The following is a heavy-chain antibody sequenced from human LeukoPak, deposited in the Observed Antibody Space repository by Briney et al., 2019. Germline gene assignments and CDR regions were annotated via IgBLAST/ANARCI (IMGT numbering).Heavy chain of an antibody. D-gene: IGHD2/OR15-2a*01. Sequence: GGSLGLSCAASGFGFNDYAMSWVRQAPGKGLEWVSVISGSGGRTSYADSVKGRFTISRDNSKNTLYLQMNSLRAEDTALYYCAKDRLSSPTAPRFDPWGQGTQVTVSS. CDR1: GFGFNDYA. CDR3: AKDRLSSPTAPRFDP. J-gene: IGHJ5*02. V-gene: IGHV3-23*01. CDR2: ISGSGGRT.